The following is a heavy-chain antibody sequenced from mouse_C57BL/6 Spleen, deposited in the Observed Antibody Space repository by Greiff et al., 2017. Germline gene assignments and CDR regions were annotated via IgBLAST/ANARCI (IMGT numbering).Heavy chain of an antibody. CDR2: INPSTGGT. Sequence: VQLKQSGPELVKPGASVKISCKASGYSFTGYYMNWVKQSPEKSLEWIGEINPSTGGTTYNQKFKAKATLTVDKSSSTAYMQLKSLTSEDSAVYYCASPYYGSSYWFAYWGQGTLVTVSA. CDR1: GYSFTGYY. J-gene: IGHJ3*01. CDR3: ASPYYGSSYWFAY. V-gene: IGHV1-42*01. D-gene: IGHD1-1*01.